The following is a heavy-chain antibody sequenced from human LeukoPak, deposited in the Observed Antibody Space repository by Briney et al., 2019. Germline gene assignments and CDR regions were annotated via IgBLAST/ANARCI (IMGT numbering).Heavy chain of an antibody. CDR1: GLTFSSYG. D-gene: IGHD3-10*01. V-gene: IGHV3-30*03. J-gene: IGHJ1*01. CDR2: ISYDGSNK. CDR3: ASCYHSGNYYNRPIQH. Sequence: GGSLRLSCAASGLTFSSYGMHWVRQAPGKGLEWVSVISYDGSNKYYADSVKGRFTISRDNSKNTLYLQMNSLRAEDTAVYYCASCYHSGNYYNRPIQHWGQGTLVTVSS.